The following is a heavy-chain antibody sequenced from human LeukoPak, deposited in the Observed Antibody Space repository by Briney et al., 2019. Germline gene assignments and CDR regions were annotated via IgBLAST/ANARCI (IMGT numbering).Heavy chain of an antibody. CDR1: GYTFTGYY. J-gene: IGHJ5*02. CDR3: ARDGYPDSGSLNWLDP. CDR2: INPNSGGT. V-gene: IGHV1-2*02. Sequence: RASVKVSCKASGYTFTGYYMHWVRQAPGQGLEWMGWINPNSGGTNYAQKFQGRVTMTRDTSISTAYMELSRLRSDDTAVYYCARDGYPDSGSLNWLDPWGQGTLITVSS. D-gene: IGHD3-10*01.